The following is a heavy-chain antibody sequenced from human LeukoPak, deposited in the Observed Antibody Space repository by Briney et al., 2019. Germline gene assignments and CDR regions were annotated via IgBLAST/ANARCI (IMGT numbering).Heavy chain of an antibody. J-gene: IGHJ4*02. V-gene: IGHV5-51*01. CDR1: GYTFATYW. D-gene: IGHD6-19*01. CDR2: IYPGDSDT. Sequence: GESLKISCQGSGYTFATYWIGWVRQMPGKGLEWMGIIYPGDSDTRYSPSFEGQVTISADKPISTAYLQWSSLKASDTAMYYCARHGSGWPQYPIDYWGQGTLVTVSS. CDR3: ARHGSGWPQYPIDY.